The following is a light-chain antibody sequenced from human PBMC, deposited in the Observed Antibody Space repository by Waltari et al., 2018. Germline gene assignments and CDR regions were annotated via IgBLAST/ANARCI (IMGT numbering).Light chain of an antibody. Sequence: DIVMTQSPDSLAVSLGEKATINCKSNQSLLYNSNNKNYLAWYQQKPGQHLKLFFYWASSRESGVPDRFSGSGSGTDFTLTLGSLQAEDVAVYYCQQYYTAPYTFGQGTKLEIK. V-gene: IGKV4-1*01. CDR1: QSLLYNSNNKNY. CDR3: QQYYTAPYT. CDR2: WAS. J-gene: IGKJ2*01.